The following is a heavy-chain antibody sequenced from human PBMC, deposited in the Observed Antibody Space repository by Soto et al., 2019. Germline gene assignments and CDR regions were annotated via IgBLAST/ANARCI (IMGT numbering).Heavy chain of an antibody. CDR1: GDTFTSYG. V-gene: IGHV1-18*01. Sequence: ASVKVSCKACGDTFTSYGISWVRQAPGQGLEWMGWISAYNGNTNYAQKLQGRVTMTTDTSTSTAYMELRSLRSDDTAVYYCARDIYLDVAVAGTYGYWGQGTLVTVSS. CDR2: ISAYNGNT. J-gene: IGHJ4*02. D-gene: IGHD6-19*01. CDR3: ARDIYLDVAVAGTYGY.